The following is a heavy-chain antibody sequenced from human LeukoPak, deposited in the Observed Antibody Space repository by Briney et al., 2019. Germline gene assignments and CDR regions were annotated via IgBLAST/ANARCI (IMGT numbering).Heavy chain of an antibody. D-gene: IGHD6-13*01. V-gene: IGHV4-30-4*08. CDR3: ARVTGGIAAGY. J-gene: IGHJ4*02. CDR1: GGSFSDYY. Sequence: PSETLSLTCAVYGGSFSDYYWSWIRQPPGKGLEWIGYIYYSGNTYYNPSLKSRVTISVDTSKNQFSLKLISVTAADTAVYYCARVTGGIAAGYWGQGTLVTVSS. CDR2: IYYSGNT.